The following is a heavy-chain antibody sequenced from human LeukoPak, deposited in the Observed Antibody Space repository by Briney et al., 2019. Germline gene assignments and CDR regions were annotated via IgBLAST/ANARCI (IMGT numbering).Heavy chain of an antibody. V-gene: IGHV4-59*01. J-gene: IGHJ3*02. Sequence: SETLSLTCTVSGDSIRSYYWNWIRQPAGKGLEWLGYIYYSGSTNYNPSLKSRVTISVDTSKNQFSLKLSSVTAADTAVYYCARGRSSGWYKSGAFDIWGQGTMVTVSS. CDR2: IYYSGST. CDR3: ARGRSSGWYKSGAFDI. CDR1: GDSIRSYY. D-gene: IGHD6-19*01.